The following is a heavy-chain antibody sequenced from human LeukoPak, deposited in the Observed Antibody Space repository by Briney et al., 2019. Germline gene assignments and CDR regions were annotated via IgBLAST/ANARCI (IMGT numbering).Heavy chain of an antibody. CDR1: GGSISSSGYY. CDR3: ARGSQVDDFWSGYRAPLDY. V-gene: IGHV4-39*01. Sequence: SETLSLTCTVSGGSISSSGYYWSWIRQPPGKGLEWIGTIYYSGSAYYNPFLKTQVTISVDTSKNQFSLKLSSVTAADTAVYFCARGSQVDDFWSGYRAPLDYWGQGTLVTVSS. D-gene: IGHD3-3*01. CDR2: IYYSGSA. J-gene: IGHJ4*02.